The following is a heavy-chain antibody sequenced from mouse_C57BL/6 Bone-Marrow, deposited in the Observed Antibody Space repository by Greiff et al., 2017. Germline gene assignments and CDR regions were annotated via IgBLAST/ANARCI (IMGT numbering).Heavy chain of an antibody. CDR1: GYTFTSYG. D-gene: IGHD2-4*01. Sequence: QVQLQQSGAELARPGASVKLSCKASGYTFTSYGISWVKQRTGQGLEWIGEIYPRSGNTYSNEKFKGKATLTADKSSSTAYMELRSLTSEDSAVYFCARGIYYDYDEGFAYWGQGTLVTVSA. CDR3: ARGIYYDYDEGFAY. CDR2: IYPRSGNT. V-gene: IGHV1-81*01. J-gene: IGHJ3*01.